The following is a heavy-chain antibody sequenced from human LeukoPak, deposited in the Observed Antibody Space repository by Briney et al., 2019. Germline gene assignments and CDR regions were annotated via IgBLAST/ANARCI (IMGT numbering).Heavy chain of an antibody. CDR2: IHYSGST. CDR1: GGSISSYY. CDR3: ARVYDYVWGSYRLLDAFDI. J-gene: IGHJ3*02. Sequence: SETLSLTCTVSGGSISSYYWSWIRQPPGKGLEWIGYIHYSGSTNYNPSLKSRVTISVDTSKNQFSLKLSSVTAADTAVYYCARVYDYVWGSYRLLDAFDIWGQGTMVTVSS. D-gene: IGHD3-16*02. V-gene: IGHV4-59*01.